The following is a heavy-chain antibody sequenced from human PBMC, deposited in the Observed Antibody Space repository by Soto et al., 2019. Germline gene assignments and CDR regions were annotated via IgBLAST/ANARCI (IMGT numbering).Heavy chain of an antibody. J-gene: IGHJ5*02. CDR1: GFNFTNHW. D-gene: IGHD2-21*02. CDR3: ARESGDWPLNWFDP. V-gene: IGHV3-74*01. Sequence: GGSLRLSCAASGFNFTNHWMHWVRQAPGKGLVWVSRITSDGKSKAYAESVKGRFAISRDNAKNTVYLQMNGLTVEDTAVYYCARESGDWPLNWFDPWGQGTLVTVSS. CDR2: ITSDGKSK.